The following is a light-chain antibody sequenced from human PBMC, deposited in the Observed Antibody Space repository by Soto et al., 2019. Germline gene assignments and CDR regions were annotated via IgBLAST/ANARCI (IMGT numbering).Light chain of an antibody. CDR2: DAS. CDR3: QQRSNWPPT. V-gene: IGKV3-11*01. J-gene: IGKJ4*01. Sequence: EIVLTQSTATLSLSPGERATLSCRASQSVSRYLAWYQQKPGQAPRLLIYDASNRATGIPARFSGSGSGTDFTLTISSLEPEDFAVYYCQQRSNWPPTFGGGTKVEIK. CDR1: QSVSRY.